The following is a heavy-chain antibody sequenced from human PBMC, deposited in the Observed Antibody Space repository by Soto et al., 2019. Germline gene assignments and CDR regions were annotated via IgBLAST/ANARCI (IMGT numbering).Heavy chain of an antibody. D-gene: IGHD5-12*01. CDR2: IWYDGSNK. CDR3: ARGHGVATTMGWFDP. V-gene: IGHV3-33*01. Sequence: GGSLRLSYEASGFTFSSYGIHRVRQAPGKGLEWVAVIWYDGSNKYYADSVKGRFSISRDNSKNTLYLLMNSLRAEDTAVYYCARGHGVATTMGWFDPWGQGTLVTVSS. J-gene: IGHJ5*02. CDR1: GFTFSSYG.